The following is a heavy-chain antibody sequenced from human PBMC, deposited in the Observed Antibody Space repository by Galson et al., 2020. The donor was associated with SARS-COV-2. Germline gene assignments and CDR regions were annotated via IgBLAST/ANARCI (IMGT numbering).Heavy chain of an antibody. J-gene: IGHJ5*02. D-gene: IGHD6-19*01. V-gene: IGHV4-59*01. CDR2: IYYSGST. CDR1: GGSISSYY. Sequence: GEMETSETLSLTCTVSGGSISSYYWSWIRQPPGKGLEWIGYIYYSGSTNYNPSLKSRVTISVDTSKNQFSLKLSSVTAADTAVYYCARDLALYSSGWNGWFDPWGQGTLVTVSS. CDR3: ARDLALYSSGWNGWFDP.